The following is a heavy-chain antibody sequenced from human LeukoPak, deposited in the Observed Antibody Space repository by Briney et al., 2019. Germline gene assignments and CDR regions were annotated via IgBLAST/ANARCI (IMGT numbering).Heavy chain of an antibody. CDR1: GFTFATYT. Sequence: PGGSLRLACTGAGFTFATYTFNWVRQAPGKGLEWVSSIHITSDWVYYADSVKGRFTISRDSAKNSLYLQMNSLRAEDTAVYYCARWDIVVVPDALDVWGKGTTVTVSS. V-gene: IGHV3-21*01. D-gene: IGHD2-2*01. CDR2: IHITSDWV. J-gene: IGHJ6*04. CDR3: ARWDIVVVPDALDV.